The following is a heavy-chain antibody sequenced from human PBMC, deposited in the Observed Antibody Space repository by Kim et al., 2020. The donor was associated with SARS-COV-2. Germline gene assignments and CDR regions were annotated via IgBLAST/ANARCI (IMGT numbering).Heavy chain of an antibody. D-gene: IGHD6-13*01. J-gene: IGHJ3*02. Sequence: SETLSLTCTVSGGSISSEDYYWSWIRQPPGKGLEWIGYTSHSGSTYYNPSLKSRITISTDTSKNHFSLTLTSVTTAETAVYYCATAAGDAFDIWGQGTMVTVSS. V-gene: IGHV4-30-4*01. CDR1: GGSISSEDYY. CDR3: ATAAGDAFDI. CDR2: TSHSGST.